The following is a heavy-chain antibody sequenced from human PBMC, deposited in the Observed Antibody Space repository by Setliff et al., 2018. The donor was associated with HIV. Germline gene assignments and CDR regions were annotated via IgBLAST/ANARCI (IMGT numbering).Heavy chain of an antibody. V-gene: IGHV1-2*06. D-gene: IGHD3-9*01. CDR3: AREYDVLTGYYISAFDI. CDR2: INPNSGDT. CDR1: GYTFTGYF. J-gene: IGHJ3*02. Sequence: ASVKVSCKASGYTFTGYFIHWVRQAPGQGLEWVGRINPNSGDTNFAQRFQGRITMTRDMSISTAYLDLNRLRSDDTAVYYCAREYDVLTGYYISAFDIWGQGTMVTVSS.